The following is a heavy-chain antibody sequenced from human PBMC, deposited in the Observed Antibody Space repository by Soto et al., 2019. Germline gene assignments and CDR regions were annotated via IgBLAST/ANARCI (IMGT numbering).Heavy chain of an antibody. J-gene: IGHJ5*02. CDR2: ISNYNGDT. CDR1: GYTFTRYS. Sequence: ASVKVSCKASGYTFTRYSINWVRQAPGQGLEWVGWISNYNGDTKYAEKFQGRVTLTTDTSTTTTYMDLRTLTSDDTAVYFCARGDSTGSPTGWFDPWGQGTLVTVSS. D-gene: IGHD6-19*01. CDR3: ARGDSTGSPTGWFDP. V-gene: IGHV1-18*04.